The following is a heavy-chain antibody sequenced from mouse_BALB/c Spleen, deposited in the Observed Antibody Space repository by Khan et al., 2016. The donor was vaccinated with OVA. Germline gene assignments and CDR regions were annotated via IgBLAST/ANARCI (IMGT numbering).Heavy chain of an antibody. V-gene: IGHV1-77*01. CDR1: GYTFTDFL. Sequence: QVQLKQSGPELVKPGASVRMSYNAAGYTFTDFLISWVKQRAGQGLEWIGEIYPGSGYTYYNEKFKGKATLTSDRSSNTAYMEFSSLTSADSAVYFCARAGYGGFAYWGQGTLVTVSA. CDR3: ARAGYGGFAY. CDR2: IYPGSGYT. J-gene: IGHJ3*01. D-gene: IGHD3-2*02.